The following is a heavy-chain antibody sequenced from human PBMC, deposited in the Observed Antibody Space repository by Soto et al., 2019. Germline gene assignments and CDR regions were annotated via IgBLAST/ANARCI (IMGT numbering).Heavy chain of an antibody. Sequence: EVQLLESGGGLVQPGGSLRLSCAASGFTFRSYAMRWVRQAPGKGLAWVSAISGSGGSTYYADSVKGRFTISRDNSKNTLYLQMNSLRSEDTAVYYCAMTTVISYYFDYWGQGTLVTVSS. CDR2: ISGSGGST. D-gene: IGHD4-17*01. CDR3: AMTTVISYYFDY. J-gene: IGHJ4*02. V-gene: IGHV3-23*01. CDR1: GFTFRSYA.